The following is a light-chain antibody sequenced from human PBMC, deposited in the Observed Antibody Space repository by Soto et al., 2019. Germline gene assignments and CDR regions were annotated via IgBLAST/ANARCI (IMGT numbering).Light chain of an antibody. CDR3: QQYGGSPIT. Sequence: VLTQSPGTLSLSPGERATLSCRASQSVSSRLAWYQQKPGQAPRLLISGASSRATGIPDRFSGSGSATDFTLTISRLEPEDFALYYCQQYGGSPITFGQGTRLEIK. CDR1: QSVSSR. J-gene: IGKJ5*01. V-gene: IGKV3-20*01. CDR2: GAS.